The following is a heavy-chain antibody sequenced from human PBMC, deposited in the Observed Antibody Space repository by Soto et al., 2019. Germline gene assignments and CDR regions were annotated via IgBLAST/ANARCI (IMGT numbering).Heavy chain of an antibody. Sequence: ASVKVSCKASGYTFTGYGISWVRQAPGQGLEWMGWISAYNGNTNYAQKLQGRVTMTTDTSTSTAYMELRSLRSDDTAVYYCAREGYSYGYGESDYWGQGTLVTVSS. CDR3: AREGYSYGYGESDY. CDR2: ISAYNGNT. CDR1: GYTFTGYG. J-gene: IGHJ4*02. V-gene: IGHV1-18*04. D-gene: IGHD5-18*01.